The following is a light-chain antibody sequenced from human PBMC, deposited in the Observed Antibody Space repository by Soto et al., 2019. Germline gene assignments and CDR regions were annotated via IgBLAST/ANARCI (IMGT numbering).Light chain of an antibody. J-gene: IGLJ3*02. Sequence: QSVLTQPPSVSGAPGQRVTISCTGTSSNIGASYHVHWYQQLPGTAPKLLIYGNSNRPSGVPDRFSGSKSGTSASLAITGLQAEDEAEYYCQSYDSSLSGSVFGGGTNLTVL. CDR1: SSNIGASYH. CDR2: GNS. V-gene: IGLV1-40*01. CDR3: QSYDSSLSGSV.